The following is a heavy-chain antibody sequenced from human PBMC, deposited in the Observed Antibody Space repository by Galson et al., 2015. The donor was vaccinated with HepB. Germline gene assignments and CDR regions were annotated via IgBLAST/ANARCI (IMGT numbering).Heavy chain of an antibody. CDR1: GFTFNSYS. V-gene: IGHV3-48*02. J-gene: IGHJ4*02. Sequence: SLRLSCAASGFTFNSYSMNWVRQAPGKGLEWISYISSTGGTMYYADSVKGRFTISRDIAKRSLYLQMDSLRDEDTAVYYCARDSTGWYLFDFWGRATLVTVSS. CDR3: ARDSTGWYLFDF. CDR2: ISSTGGTM. D-gene: IGHD6-19*01.